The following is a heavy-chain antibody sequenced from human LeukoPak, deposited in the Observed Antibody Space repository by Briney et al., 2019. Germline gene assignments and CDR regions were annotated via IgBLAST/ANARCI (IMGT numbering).Heavy chain of an antibody. Sequence: PSETLSLTCAVYGGSFSGYYWSWIRQPPGKGLEWIGEINHSGSTNYNPSLKSRVTISVDTSKNQFSLKLSSVTAADTAVYYCARVGLVRGVIGYWGQGTLVTVSS. CDR1: GGSFSGYY. D-gene: IGHD3-10*01. CDR2: INHSGST. V-gene: IGHV4-34*01. J-gene: IGHJ4*02. CDR3: ARVGLVRGVIGY.